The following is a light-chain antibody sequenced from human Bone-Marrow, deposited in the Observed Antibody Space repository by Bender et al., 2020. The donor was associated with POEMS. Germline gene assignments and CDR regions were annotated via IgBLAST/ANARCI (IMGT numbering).Light chain of an antibody. J-gene: IGLJ3*02. CDR1: SSNIGTNP. V-gene: IGLV1-44*01. CDR2: INN. Sequence: QSVLTQPPSASGTPGQRVTISCSGSSSNIGTNPVNWYQQLPGTAHNLLIYINNQRPSGVPDRFSGSKSGTSASLAIRGLQSEDEADYYCAAWEDSLNGWVFGGGTKLTVL. CDR3: AAWEDSLNGWV.